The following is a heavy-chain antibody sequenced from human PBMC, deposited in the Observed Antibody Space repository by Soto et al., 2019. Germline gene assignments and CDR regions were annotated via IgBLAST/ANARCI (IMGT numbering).Heavy chain of an antibody. CDR2: INPNSGGT. V-gene: IGHV1-2*04. CDR1: GYTFTGYY. CDR3: ALTRRRYAVWEGESVDY. Sequence: QVQMVQSGAEVKKPGASVKVSCKASGYTFTGYYMHWVRQAPGQGLAWMGWINPNSGGTHYAQKFQGWVTMTRDTSIIKAYLDLSRLRSDDTAVYYCALTRRRYAVWEGESVDYWGQGTLVTVSS. J-gene: IGHJ4*02. D-gene: IGHD3-16*01.